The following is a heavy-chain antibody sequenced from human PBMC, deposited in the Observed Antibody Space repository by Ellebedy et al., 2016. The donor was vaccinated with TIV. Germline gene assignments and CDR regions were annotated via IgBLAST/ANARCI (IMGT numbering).Heavy chain of an antibody. Sequence: GESLKISCAASGFTFSRHWMHWIRQAPGKGLVWVSRINSDGTYTSHADSVKGRFSISRDNAKNTLFLQMDSLRVEDQALYYCVRDARTHGFDVWGQGTAVTFSS. CDR3: VRDARTHGFDV. CDR1: GFTFSRHW. CDR2: INSDGTYT. J-gene: IGHJ3*01. V-gene: IGHV3-74*01.